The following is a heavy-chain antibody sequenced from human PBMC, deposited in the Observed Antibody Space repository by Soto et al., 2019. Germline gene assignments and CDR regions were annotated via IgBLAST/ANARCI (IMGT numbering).Heavy chain of an antibody. J-gene: IGHJ3*02. CDR1: GFTFSSYG. CDR3: AREQFDILSVHGGPVDAFDI. CDR2: IWYDGSNK. V-gene: IGHV3-33*01. Sequence: GGSLRLSCAASGFTFSSYGMHWVRQAPGKGLEWVAVIWYDGSNKYYADSVKGRFTISRGNSKNTLYLQMNSLRAEDTAVYYCAREQFDILSVHGGPVDAFDIWGQGTMVTVSS. D-gene: IGHD3-9*01.